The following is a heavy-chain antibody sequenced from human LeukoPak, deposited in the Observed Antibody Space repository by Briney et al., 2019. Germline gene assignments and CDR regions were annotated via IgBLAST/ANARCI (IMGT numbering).Heavy chain of an antibody. CDR1: GGSFSGYY. CDR3: ARGIRDGYKHNYYYYGMDV. J-gene: IGHJ6*02. V-gene: IGHV4-34*01. D-gene: IGHD5-24*01. Sequence: SETLSLTCAVYGGSFSGYYWSWIRQPPGKGLEWIGEINHSGSTNYNPSLKSRVTISVDTSKIQFSLKLSSVTAADTAVYYCARGIRDGYKHNYYYYGMDVWGQGTTVTVSS. CDR2: INHSGST.